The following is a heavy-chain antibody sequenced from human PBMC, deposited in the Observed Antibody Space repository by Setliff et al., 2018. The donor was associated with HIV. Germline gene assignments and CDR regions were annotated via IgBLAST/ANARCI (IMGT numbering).Heavy chain of an antibody. CDR1: GFTFSPYW. CDR2: INSDGTST. J-gene: IGHJ4*02. D-gene: IGHD2-15*01. Sequence: SGFTFSPYWMHWVRQAPGKGLVWVSRINSDGTSTTYADSVKGRFTISRDNAKNTLYLEMNSLRAEDTAIYYCARDVTVRLSVEYYFDYWGQGTLVTVSS. V-gene: IGHV3-74*03. CDR3: ARDVTVRLSVEYYFDY.